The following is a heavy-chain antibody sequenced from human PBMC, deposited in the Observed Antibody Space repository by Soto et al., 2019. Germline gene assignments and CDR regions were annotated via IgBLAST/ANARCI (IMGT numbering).Heavy chain of an antibody. D-gene: IGHD1-26*01. Sequence: SETLSLTCTVSGGSISSYYWSWIRQPPGKGLEWIGYIYYSGSTNYNPSLKSRVTISVDTSKNQFSLKLSSVTAADTAVYYCARLIVYALGDYMDVWGKGTTVTVSS. J-gene: IGHJ6*03. V-gene: IGHV4-59*08. CDR3: ARLIVYALGDYMDV. CDR1: GGSISSYY. CDR2: IYYSGST.